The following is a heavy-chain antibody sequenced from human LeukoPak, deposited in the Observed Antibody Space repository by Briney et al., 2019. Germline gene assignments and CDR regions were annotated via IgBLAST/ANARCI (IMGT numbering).Heavy chain of an antibody. CDR3: ARDSSGWYGRGYYFDY. Sequence: ASVKVSCKACGYTFTGYYMHWVRQAPGQGLEWMGWINPNSGGTNYAQKFQGRVTMARDTSISTAYMELSRLRSDDTAVYYCARDSSGWYGRGYYFDYWGQGTLVTVSS. CDR1: GYTFTGYY. D-gene: IGHD6-19*01. CDR2: INPNSGGT. V-gene: IGHV1-2*02. J-gene: IGHJ4*02.